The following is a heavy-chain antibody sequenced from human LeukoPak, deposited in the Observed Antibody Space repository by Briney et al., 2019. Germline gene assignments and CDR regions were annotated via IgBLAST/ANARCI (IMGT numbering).Heavy chain of an antibody. D-gene: IGHD1-26*01. CDR2: IKQDGSEK. Sequence: PGGSLRLSCAASGFTFSSYWMSWVRQAPGKGLEWVANIKQDGSEKYYVDSVKGRFTISRDNAKNSLYLQMNSLRAEDTAVYYCTRGPSGSYRDYYFDYWGQGTLVAVSS. CDR3: TRGPSGSYRDYYFDY. V-gene: IGHV3-7*01. CDR1: GFTFSSYW. J-gene: IGHJ4*02.